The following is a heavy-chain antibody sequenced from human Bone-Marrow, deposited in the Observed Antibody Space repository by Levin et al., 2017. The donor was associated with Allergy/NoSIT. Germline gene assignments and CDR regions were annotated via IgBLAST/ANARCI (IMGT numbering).Heavy chain of an antibody. Sequence: SLRLSCAASVFTFSSYAMHWVRQAPGKGLEWVAVISSDGTTKYYADSVKGRFTISRDNSKSTLYLQMSSLRAEDTAVYFCAREFNPCGGGTCFSSYFQHWGQGTLVTVSS. D-gene: IGHD2-15*01. CDR2: ISSDGTTK. J-gene: IGHJ1*01. V-gene: IGHV3-30-3*01. CDR1: VFTFSSYA. CDR3: AREFNPCGGGTCFSSYFQH.